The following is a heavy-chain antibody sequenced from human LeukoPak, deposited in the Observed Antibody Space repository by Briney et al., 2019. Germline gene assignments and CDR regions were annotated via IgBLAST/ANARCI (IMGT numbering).Heavy chain of an antibody. D-gene: IGHD4-23*01. CDR2: IYYTGST. CDR1: GGSISSCSYY. CDR3: ARQVTTMEAFDI. Sequence: SETLSLTCTVSGGSISSCSYYWGRIRQPPGKGREGSGSIYYTGSTYSNQSLKSRVTISVDTSKNQLSLKLSSVTAADSAVYYCARQVTTMEAFDIWGQGTMVTVSS. V-gene: IGHV4-39*01. J-gene: IGHJ3*02.